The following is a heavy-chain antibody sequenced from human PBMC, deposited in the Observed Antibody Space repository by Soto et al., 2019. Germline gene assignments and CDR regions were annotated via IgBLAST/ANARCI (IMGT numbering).Heavy chain of an antibody. V-gene: IGHV3-33*01. D-gene: IGHD3-10*01. CDR2: IWYDGSNK. CDR1: GFTFSSYG. Sequence: QVQLVESGGGVVQPGRSLRLSCAASGFTFSSYGMHWVRQAPGKGLEWVAVIWYDGSNKYNADSVKGRFTISRDNSKNTLQLKMNSLRAEDTAGYYCARDTARAMVRVYDGMDVWGQGTTVTVSS. CDR3: ARDTARAMVRVYDGMDV. J-gene: IGHJ6*02.